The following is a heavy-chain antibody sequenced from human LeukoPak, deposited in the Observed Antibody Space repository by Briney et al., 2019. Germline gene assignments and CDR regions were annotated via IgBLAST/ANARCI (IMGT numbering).Heavy chain of an antibody. CDR1: GYTFTGYY. CDR2: INPNSGGT. D-gene: IGHD3-22*01. J-gene: IGHJ4*02. Sequence: ALVKVSCKASGYTFTGYYMHWVRQAPGQGLEWMGWINPNSGGTNYAQKFQGRVTMTRDTSISTAYMELSSLRSEDTAVYYCARVLYYYDSSGYYFDYWGQGTLVTVSS. V-gene: IGHV1-2*02. CDR3: ARVLYYYDSSGYYFDY.